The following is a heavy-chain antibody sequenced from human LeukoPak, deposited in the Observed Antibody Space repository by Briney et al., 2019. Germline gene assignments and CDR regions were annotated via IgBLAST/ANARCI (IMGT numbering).Heavy chain of an antibody. J-gene: IGHJ4*02. V-gene: IGHV5-51*01. CDR3: VRHGLGSSWFGFDY. CDR1: GYTFTTYW. Sequence: GESLKISCKGSGYTFTTYWIGWVRQMPGKGLEWMGLIYPGDSDPRYSPSFQGQVTISADKSISTAYLQWSSLKASDSAMYYCVRHGLGSSWFGFDYWGQGTLVTVSS. CDR2: IYPGDSDP. D-gene: IGHD6-13*01.